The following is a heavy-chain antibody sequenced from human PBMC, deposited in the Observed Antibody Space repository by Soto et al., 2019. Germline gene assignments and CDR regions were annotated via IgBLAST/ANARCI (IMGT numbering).Heavy chain of an antibody. V-gene: IGHV1-8*01. CDR2: MNPNSGNT. CDR1: GYTFTSYD. CDR3: ASGAGRASPLDD. Sequence: GASVKVSCKASGYTFTSYDINWVRQATGQGLEWMGWMNPNSGNTGYAQKFQGRVTMTRDTSISTAYMELRSLRSDDTAVYYCASGAGRASPLDDWGQGTLVTVSS. D-gene: IGHD1-26*01. J-gene: IGHJ4*02.